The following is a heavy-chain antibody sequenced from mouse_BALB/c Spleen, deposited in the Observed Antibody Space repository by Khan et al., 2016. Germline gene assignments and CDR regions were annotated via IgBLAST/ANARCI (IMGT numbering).Heavy chain of an antibody. J-gene: IGHJ1*01. CDR3: GPVDIRLPDSLYLPFRHDECDLGKEWEGYNRRKLPTCPGL. Sequence: EVQLQESGPGLVKPSQSLSLTCTVTGYSITSDYAWNWIRQFPGNKLEWMGYINYSGTTNYNPSLKSRISITRDTSKKQFFLQLHSVTHEDTATSVNGPVDIRLPDSLYLPFRHDECDLGKEWEGYNRRKLPTCPGLWG. CDR2: INYSGTT. CDR1: GYSITSDYA. V-gene: IGHV3-2*02. D-gene: IGHD1-3*01.